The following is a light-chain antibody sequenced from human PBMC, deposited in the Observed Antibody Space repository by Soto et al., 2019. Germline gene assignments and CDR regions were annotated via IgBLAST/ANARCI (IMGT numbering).Light chain of an antibody. Sequence: QSALTQPASVSGSPGQSITISCTGTSSNVGGYNYVSWYQQHPGKAPKLMIYDVSHRPSGVSNRFSGSKSGNTASLTISGLQAEDDADYYCSAHTSSSTVVFGGGTKRTVL. CDR2: DVS. J-gene: IGLJ2*01. V-gene: IGLV2-14*01. CDR1: SSNVGGYNY. CDR3: SAHTSSSTVV.